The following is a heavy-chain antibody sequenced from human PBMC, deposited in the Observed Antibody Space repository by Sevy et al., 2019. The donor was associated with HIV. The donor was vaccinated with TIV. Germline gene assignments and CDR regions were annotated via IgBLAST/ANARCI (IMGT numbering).Heavy chain of an antibody. J-gene: IGHJ6*02. V-gene: IGHV3-48*02. CDR3: ARDYDFWSGYTALSYYSLSYYYGMDV. CDR2: ISRSGTTT. CDR1: GLNFSKYS. Sequence: GGSLRLSCAASGLNFSKYSFNWVRQAPEKGLEWISHISRSGTTTYYAESVKGRFTVSRDNAKNSLYLQKSSLRDEETAVYYCARDYDFWSGYTALSYYSLSYYYGMDVWGQGTTVTVSS. D-gene: IGHD3-3*01.